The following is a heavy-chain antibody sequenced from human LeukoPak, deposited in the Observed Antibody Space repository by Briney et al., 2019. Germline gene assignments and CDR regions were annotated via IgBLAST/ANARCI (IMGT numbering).Heavy chain of an antibody. CDR3: ASRSGVDTLGAFDI. CDR1: GFTFSSYA. V-gene: IGHV3-66*01. Sequence: GGSLRLSCAASGFTFSSYAMHWVRQAPGKGLEWVSVIYSGGSTYYADSVKGRFTISRDNSKNTLYLQMNSLRAEDTAVYYCASRSGVDTLGAFDIWGQGTMVTVSS. J-gene: IGHJ3*02. D-gene: IGHD5-18*01. CDR2: IYSGGST.